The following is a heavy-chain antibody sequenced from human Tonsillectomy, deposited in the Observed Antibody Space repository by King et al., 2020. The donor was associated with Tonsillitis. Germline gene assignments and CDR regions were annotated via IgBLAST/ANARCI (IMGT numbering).Heavy chain of an antibody. D-gene: IGHD3-22*01. CDR1: GGSISSYY. V-gene: IGHV4-59*01. Sequence: VQLQESGPGLVKPSETLSLTCTVSGGSISSYYWSWIRQPPGKGLEGIGYIYYSGSTNYKPSLKSRVPISVDTSKNQFSLKLSSVPAADTAVYYCARGRRGDSGGYYKNLYWNYWGQGTLVTVSS. J-gene: IGHJ4*02. CDR3: ARGRRGDSGGYYKNLYWNY. CDR2: IYYSGST.